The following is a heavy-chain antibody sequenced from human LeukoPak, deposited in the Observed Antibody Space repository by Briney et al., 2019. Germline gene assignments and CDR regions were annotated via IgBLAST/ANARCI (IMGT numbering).Heavy chain of an antibody. CDR2: IIPILGIA. V-gene: IGHV1-69*04. CDR1: GGTFSSYA. J-gene: IGHJ6*02. D-gene: IGHD2-15*01. CDR3: ARDIVVVVAATPYYYYGMDV. Sequence: SVKVSCKASGGTFSSYAISWVRQAPGQGLEWMGRIIPILGIANYAQKFQGRVTITADKSTSTAYMELSGLRSEDTAVYYCARDIVVVVAATPYYYYGMDVWGQGTTVTVSS.